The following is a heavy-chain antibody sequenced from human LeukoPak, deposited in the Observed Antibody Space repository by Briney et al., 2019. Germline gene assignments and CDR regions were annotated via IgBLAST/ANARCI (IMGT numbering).Heavy chain of an antibody. J-gene: IGHJ6*02. Sequence: GGSLRLSCAASGFTFSSYGMHWVRQAPGKGLEWVAVIWYDGSNKYYADSVKGRFTISRDNSKNTLYLQMNSLRAEDTAVYYCARDTRLGADYYYGMDVWGQGTRSPSP. D-gene: IGHD3-16*01. CDR3: ARDTRLGADYYYGMDV. V-gene: IGHV3-33*01. CDR2: IWYDGSNK. CDR1: GFTFSSYG.